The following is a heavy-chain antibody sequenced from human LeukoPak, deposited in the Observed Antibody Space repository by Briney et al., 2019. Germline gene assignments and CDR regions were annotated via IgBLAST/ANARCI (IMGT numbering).Heavy chain of an antibody. D-gene: IGHD3-22*01. CDR2: ISGSGGST. CDR1: GFTFSSYA. Sequence: GGSLRLSCSASGFTFSSYAMSWVRPAPGKGLEWVSAISGSGGSTYYADSVKGRFTISRDNSKNTLYLQMSSLRAEDTAVYCCARDAAGVVVTYCYYYMDVWGKGATVTVSS. CDR3: ARDAAGVVVTYCYYYMDV. V-gene: IGHV3-23*01. J-gene: IGHJ6*03.